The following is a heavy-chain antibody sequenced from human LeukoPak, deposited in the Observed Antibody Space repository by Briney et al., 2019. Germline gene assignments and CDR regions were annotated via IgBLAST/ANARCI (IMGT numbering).Heavy chain of an antibody. CDR2: INPNSGGT. V-gene: IGHV1-2*02. Sequence: ASVKVSCKASGYTFTGYYMHWMRQAPGQGLEWMGWINPNSGGTNYAQKFQGRVTMTRDTSISTAYMELNRLSSDDTAVYYCARGEPLMIVPFYYMDVWAKGTTVTVSS. CDR3: ARGEPLMIVPFYYMDV. CDR1: GYTFTGYY. J-gene: IGHJ6*03. D-gene: IGHD3-16*01.